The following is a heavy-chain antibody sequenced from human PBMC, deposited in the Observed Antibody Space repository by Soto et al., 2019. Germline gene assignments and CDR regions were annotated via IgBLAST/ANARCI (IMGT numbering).Heavy chain of an antibody. D-gene: IGHD6-6*01. CDR2: IKSKTDGGTT. CDR3: TTNIAARLIGLVDAFDI. Sequence: ESGGGLVKPGGSLRLSCAASGFTFSNAWMSWVRQAPGKGLEWVGRIKSKTDGGTTDYAAPVKGRFTISRDDSKNTLYLQMNSLKTEDTAVYYCTTNIAARLIGLVDAFDIWGQGTMVTVSS. CDR1: GFTFSNAW. V-gene: IGHV3-15*01. J-gene: IGHJ3*02.